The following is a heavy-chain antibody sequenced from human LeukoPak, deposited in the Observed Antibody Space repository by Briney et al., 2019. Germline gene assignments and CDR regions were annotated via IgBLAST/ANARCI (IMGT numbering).Heavy chain of an antibody. CDR2: ISSSSTTI. V-gene: IGHV3-48*01. Sequence: GGSLRLSCAASGFTFSSYSMMWVRQAPGKGLEWVSYISSSSTTIHYADSVKGRFTISRDNAKNSVYLQMNSLRAEDTAVYYCAKGYRNHLLILLDSWGQGTLVTVSS. J-gene: IGHJ5*01. D-gene: IGHD3-16*01. CDR1: GFTFSSYS. CDR3: AKGYRNHLLILLDS.